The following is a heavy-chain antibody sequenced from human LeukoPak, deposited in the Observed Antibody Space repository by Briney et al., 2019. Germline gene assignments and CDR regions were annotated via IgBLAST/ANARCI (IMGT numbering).Heavy chain of an antibody. CDR2: ISYDGRKI. D-gene: IGHD6-19*01. CDR3: AKVFLPSVATLGVELGHYFGMGV. Sequence: GGSLRLSCAASGFTLGTYGMHWVRQAPGKGLEWVTFISYDGRKIYYADSVKGRFTISRDNSNNTLYLEMNSLRVTDTALYYCAKVFLPSVATLGVELGHYFGMGVWGQGTTVTVSS. CDR1: GFTLGTYG. V-gene: IGHV3-30*18. J-gene: IGHJ6*02.